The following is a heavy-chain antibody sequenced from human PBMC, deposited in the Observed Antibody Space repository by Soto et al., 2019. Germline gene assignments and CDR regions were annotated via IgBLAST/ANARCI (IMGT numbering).Heavy chain of an antibody. CDR1: GGSISSGGYY. V-gene: IGHV4-31*03. D-gene: IGHD3-3*01. CDR3: ARLDLEFNWFDP. J-gene: IGHJ5*02. Sequence: SETLSLTCIVSGGSISSGGYYWSWIRQHPGKGLEWIGYIHSSGSTYYTPALKSRVSISGDTSKNQFSLSLSSVTAADTAIYYCARLDLEFNWFDPWGQGAPVTVSS. CDR2: IHSSGST.